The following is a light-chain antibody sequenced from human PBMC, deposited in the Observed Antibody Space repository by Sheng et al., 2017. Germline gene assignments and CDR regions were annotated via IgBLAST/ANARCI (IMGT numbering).Light chain of an antibody. J-gene: IGKJ1*01. CDR1: QSISSY. Sequence: GDRVTITCRASQSISSYLNWYQQKPGKAPKLLIYDASTLETGVPSRFSGSGSGTYFTFTISSLQPEDFATYYCQQSYSTPTWTFGQGTKVEIK. V-gene: IGKV1-39*01. CDR3: QQSYSTPTWT. CDR2: DAS.